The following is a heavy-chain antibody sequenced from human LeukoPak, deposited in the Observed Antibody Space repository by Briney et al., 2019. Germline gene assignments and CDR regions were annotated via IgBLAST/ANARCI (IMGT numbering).Heavy chain of an antibody. Sequence: GGSLRLSCAASGFTFSSYAMSWVRQAPGKGLEYVSAISSNGGSTYYANSVKGRFTISRDNSKNTLYPQMGSLRAEDMAVYYCARSPLWRYFDYWGQGTLVTASS. CDR3: ARSPLWRYFDY. CDR1: GFTFSSYA. V-gene: IGHV3-64*01. J-gene: IGHJ4*02. D-gene: IGHD1-1*01. CDR2: ISSNGGST.